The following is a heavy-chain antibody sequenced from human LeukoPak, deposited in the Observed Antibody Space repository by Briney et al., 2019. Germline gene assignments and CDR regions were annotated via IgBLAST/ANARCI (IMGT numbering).Heavy chain of an antibody. V-gene: IGHV3-66*04. CDR3: ARRANGGSYFDY. CDR2: IYGGGFT. CDR1: GFTVSSNY. Sequence: GGSLRLSCAASGFTVSSNYMSWVRQAPGKELEWVSVIYGGGFTYYADSVRGRFTISRDNSKNTLSLQMNSLRAEDTAVYYCARRANGGSYFDYWGQGTLVTVSS. J-gene: IGHJ4*02. D-gene: IGHD1-26*01.